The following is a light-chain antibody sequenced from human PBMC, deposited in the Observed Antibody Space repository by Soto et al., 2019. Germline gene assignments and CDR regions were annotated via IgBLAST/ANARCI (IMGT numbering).Light chain of an antibody. J-gene: IGLJ1*01. Sequence: QSALAQPASVSGSPGQSITISCTGTSSDVGAYNSVSWYQQHPHKAPQVIIYEGTQRPSGVSNRFSGSTSGNAASLTISGLQAEDEADYFCCSSAPESTFVFGSGTKVTVL. CDR2: EGT. V-gene: IGLV2-23*01. CDR3: CSSAPESTFV. CDR1: SSDVGAYNS.